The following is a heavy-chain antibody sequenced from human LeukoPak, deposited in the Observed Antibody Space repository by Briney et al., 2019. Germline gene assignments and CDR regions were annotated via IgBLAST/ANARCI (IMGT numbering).Heavy chain of an antibody. CDR1: GYSFTRNW. CDR2: IYPGDSDT. Sequence: GESLKISCKGSGYSFTRNWIGWVRQMPRKGLEWMAIIYPGDSDTRYSPSFQGQVTISADKSINTAYLQWSSLKASDTAMYYCARRVVNNRNWYFDLWGRGTLVTVSS. CDR3: ARRVVNNRNWYFDL. V-gene: IGHV5-51*01. D-gene: IGHD4-23*01. J-gene: IGHJ2*01.